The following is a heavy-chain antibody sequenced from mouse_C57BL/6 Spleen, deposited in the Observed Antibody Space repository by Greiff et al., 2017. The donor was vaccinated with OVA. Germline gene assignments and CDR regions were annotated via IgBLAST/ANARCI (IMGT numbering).Heavy chain of an antibody. CDR2: ISDGGSYT. D-gene: IGHD1-1*01. Sequence: EVKLMESGGGLVKPGGSLKLSCAASGFTFSSYAMSWVRQTPEKRLEWVATISDGGSYTYYPDNVKGRFTISRDNAKNNLYLQMSHLKSEDTAMYYCARDGTYYYGSSHWYFDVWGTGTTVTVSS. J-gene: IGHJ1*03. V-gene: IGHV5-4*01. CDR3: ARDGTYYYGSSHWYFDV. CDR1: GFTFSSYA.